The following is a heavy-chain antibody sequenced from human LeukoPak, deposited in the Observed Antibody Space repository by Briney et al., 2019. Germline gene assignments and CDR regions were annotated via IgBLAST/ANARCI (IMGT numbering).Heavy chain of an antibody. V-gene: IGHV3-23*01. D-gene: IGHD3-10*01. CDR3: AGGGFGEAYYYYYYMDV. J-gene: IGHJ6*03. CDR1: ESTFSSHA. Sequence: PGGSLRLSCAASESTFSSHAMSWVRQAPGKGLEWVSTISGSGTGTYYADSVKGRFTISRDNSKKTLYLQMNSLRGEDTAVYYWAGGGFGEAYYYYYYMDVWGKGTTVTVSS. CDR2: ISGSGTGT.